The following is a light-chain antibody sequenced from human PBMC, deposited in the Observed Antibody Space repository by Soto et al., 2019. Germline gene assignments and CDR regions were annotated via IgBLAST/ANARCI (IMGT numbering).Light chain of an antibody. V-gene: IGKV1-39*01. CDR1: QRISYY. CDR3: QQYNTFWT. CDR2: AAS. J-gene: IGKJ1*01. Sequence: DIQMTQSPSSLSAYVGDRVTITCRASQRISYYVNWYQQKPGKVPKLLIYAASRLQSGVPARFSGSGSGTDFTLTINGLQPDDFATYYCQQYNTFWTFGQGTKVDIK.